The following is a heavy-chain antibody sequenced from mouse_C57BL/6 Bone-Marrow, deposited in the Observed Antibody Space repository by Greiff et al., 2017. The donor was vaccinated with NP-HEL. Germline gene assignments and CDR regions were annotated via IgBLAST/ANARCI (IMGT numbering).Heavy chain of an antibody. CDR2: IDPEDGET. J-gene: IGHJ2*01. Sequence: EVQLQQPGAELVKPGASVKLSCTASGSNIIDYYMHWVKQRTEQGLEWIGRIDPEDGETKYAPKFQGKATLTADTSSNTAYLQLSSLTSEDTAVYYCDRHNYGLDFDYWGQGTTLTVSS. V-gene: IGHV14-2*01. CDR1: GSNIIDYY. CDR3: DRHNYGLDFDY. D-gene: IGHD1-2*01.